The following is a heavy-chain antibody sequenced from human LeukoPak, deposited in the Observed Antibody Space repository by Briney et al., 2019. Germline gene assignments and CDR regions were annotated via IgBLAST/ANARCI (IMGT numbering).Heavy chain of an antibody. CDR3: ARDDWNDLFDY. J-gene: IGHJ4*02. V-gene: IGHV4-38-2*02. CDR1: GYSISSGYY. Sequence: SETLSLTCAVSGYSISSGYYWGWIRQPPGKGLEWIGSIYHSGSTYYNPSLKSRVTISVDTSKNQFSLKLSSVTAADTAVYYRARDDWNDLFDYWGQGTLVTVSS. CDR2: IYHSGST. D-gene: IGHD1-1*01.